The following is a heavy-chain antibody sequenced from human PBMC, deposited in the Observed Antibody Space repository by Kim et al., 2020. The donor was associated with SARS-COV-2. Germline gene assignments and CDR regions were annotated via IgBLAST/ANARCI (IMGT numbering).Heavy chain of an antibody. V-gene: IGHV4-31*02. J-gene: IGHJ3*02. CDR3: ARSPITMIVVVTHFDI. Sequence: SLTSRVTISVDTSKIQFSLKLSSVPAADTAVYYCARSPITMIVVVTHFDIWGQGTMVTVSS. D-gene: IGHD3-22*01.